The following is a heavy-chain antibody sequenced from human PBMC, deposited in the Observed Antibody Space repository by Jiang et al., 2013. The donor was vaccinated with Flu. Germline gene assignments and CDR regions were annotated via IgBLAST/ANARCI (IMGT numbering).Heavy chain of an antibody. Sequence: VQLVESGGGVVQPGRSLRLSCAASGFTFSSYAMHWVRQAPGKGLEWVAFISYDGSNKYYADSVKGRFTISRDNSKNTLYLQMNSLRAEDTAVYYCARWNHDHEGALVAFDIWGQGT. D-gene: IGHD3-16*01. J-gene: IGHJ3*02. CDR1: GFTFSSYA. CDR3: ARWNHDHEGALVAFDI. V-gene: IGHV3-30-3*01. CDR2: ISYDGSNK.